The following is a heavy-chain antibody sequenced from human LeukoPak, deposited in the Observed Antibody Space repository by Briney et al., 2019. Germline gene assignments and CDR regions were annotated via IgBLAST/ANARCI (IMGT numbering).Heavy chain of an antibody. V-gene: IGHV4-34*01. CDR3: AXGQXMTAPKTFDP. CDR1: GGSFSGYY. CDR2: INHSGST. D-gene: IGHD2-21*02. J-gene: IGHJ5*02. Sequence: PSETLSLTCAVYGGSFSGYYWSWIRQPPGKGLEWIGEINHSGSTNYNPSLKSRVTISVDTSKNQFSLKLSSVTAADTAVYYCAXGQXMTAPKTFDPWGQGTLVTVSS.